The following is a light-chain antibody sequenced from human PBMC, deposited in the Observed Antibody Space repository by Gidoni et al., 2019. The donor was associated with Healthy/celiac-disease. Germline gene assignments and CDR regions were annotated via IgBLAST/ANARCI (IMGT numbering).Light chain of an antibody. Sequence: QSALTQPASESGSPGLSITISCTGTSSDVGSYNLVSWYQQHPGKAPKLMIYEGSKRPSGVSNRFSGSKSGNTASLTISGLQAEDEADYYCCSYAGSSTPYVFGTGTKVTVL. J-gene: IGLJ1*01. CDR2: EGS. V-gene: IGLV2-23*01. CDR3: CSYAGSSTPYV. CDR1: SSDVGSYNL.